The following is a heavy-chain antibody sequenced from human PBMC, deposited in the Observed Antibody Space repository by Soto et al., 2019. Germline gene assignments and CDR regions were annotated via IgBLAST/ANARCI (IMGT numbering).Heavy chain of an antibody. CDR3: ARDRVVPAASRLQGGIDAFDI. CDR1: GFTFSSYG. V-gene: IGHV3-33*01. J-gene: IGHJ3*02. Sequence: QVQLVESGGGVVQPGRSLRLSCAASGFTFSSYGMHWVRQAPGKGLEWVAVIWYDGSNKYYADSVKGRFTISRDNSKNTLYLQMNSLRAEDTAVYYCARDRVVPAASRLQGGIDAFDIWGQGTMVTVSS. CDR2: IWYDGSNK. D-gene: IGHD2-2*01.